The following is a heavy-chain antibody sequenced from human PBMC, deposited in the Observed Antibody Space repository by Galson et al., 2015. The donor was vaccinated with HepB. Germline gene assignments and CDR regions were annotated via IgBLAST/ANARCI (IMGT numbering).Heavy chain of an antibody. D-gene: IGHD3-22*01. CDR3: ARERSESSVQAWDYDI. Sequence: SLRLSCAASGFAFSRYSMTWVRQAPGKGLESVSYISTRRNYIYYADSVKGRFTISRDNAKNSLDLQMNSLRAEDTAVYYCARERSESSVQAWDYDIWSQGTMVTVS. CDR2: ISTRRNYI. V-gene: IGHV3-21*01. CDR1: GFAFSRYS. J-gene: IGHJ3*02.